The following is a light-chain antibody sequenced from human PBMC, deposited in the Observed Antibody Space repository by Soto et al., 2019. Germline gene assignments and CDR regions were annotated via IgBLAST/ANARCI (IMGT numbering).Light chain of an antibody. CDR3: SSPRSSSFYV. CDR1: SSDIGSYNY. J-gene: IGLJ1*01. V-gene: IGLV2-14*03. CDR2: DVT. Sequence: QSALTQPASVSGSPGQSITISCTATSSDIGSYNYVSWYQQHPGQAPKLMIYDVTNRPSGVSNRFSGSKSGNTASLTISGLQAEDEADYYCSSPRSSSFYVLVTGTKLTVL.